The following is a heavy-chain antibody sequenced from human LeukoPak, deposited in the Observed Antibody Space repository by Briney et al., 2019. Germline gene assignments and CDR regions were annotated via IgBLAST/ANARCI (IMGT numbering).Heavy chain of an antibody. V-gene: IGHV3-23*01. CDR3: ARDPNGNYVGAFDFQR. J-gene: IGHJ1*01. Sequence: GGSLRLSCAASGFTFRNYALTWVRQAPGRGLEWVSGISGAGTYYADSVKGRFSISSDNNKNRLYLQMSSLRAEDTAVYYCARDPNGNYVGAFDFQRWGQGTLVTVSS. D-gene: IGHD4-17*01. CDR1: GFTFRNYA. CDR2: ISGAGT.